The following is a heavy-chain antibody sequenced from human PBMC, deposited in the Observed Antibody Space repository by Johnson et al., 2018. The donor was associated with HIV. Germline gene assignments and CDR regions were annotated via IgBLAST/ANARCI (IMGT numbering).Heavy chain of an antibody. CDR3: AKDPVVTRAFDI. D-gene: IGHD4-23*01. V-gene: IGHV3-33*06. Sequence: QVQLVESGGGVVQPGRSLRLSCAASGFSFSSYAMHWVRQAPGKGLEWVAVIWYDGSNKYYADSVKGRFTISRDNSKNTLYLQMNSLRAEDTAVYYCAKDPVVTRAFDIWGQGTMVTVSS. CDR1: GFSFSSYA. CDR2: IWYDGSNK. J-gene: IGHJ3*02.